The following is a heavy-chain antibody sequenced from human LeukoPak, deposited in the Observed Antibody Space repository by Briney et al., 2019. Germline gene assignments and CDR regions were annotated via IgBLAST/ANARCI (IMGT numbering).Heavy chain of an antibody. V-gene: IGHV4-39*01. Sequence: SETLSLTCTVSGGSISSSSYYWGWIRQPPGEGLEWIGSIYYSGSTYYNPSLKSRVTISVDTSKNQFSLKLSSVTAADTAVYYCARRYYYGSGSYYSPLDYWGQGTLVTVSS. CDR2: IYYSGST. CDR3: ARRYYYGSGSYYSPLDY. D-gene: IGHD3-10*01. CDR1: GGSISSSSYY. J-gene: IGHJ4*02.